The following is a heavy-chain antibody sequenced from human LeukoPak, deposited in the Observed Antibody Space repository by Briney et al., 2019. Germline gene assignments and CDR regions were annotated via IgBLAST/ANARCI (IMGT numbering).Heavy chain of an antibody. CDR3: AKEVYNSGWTFDY. V-gene: IGHV3-23*01. Sequence: GGSLRLSCAASGFTFSSYGMSWVRQSPGKGLEWVSGISGGSGTTYYAYYADSVKGRFTISRDNSKNTLYLQMNSLRAEDTAVYFCAKEVYNSGWTFDYWGQGTLVTVSS. CDR2: ISGGSGTTYYA. D-gene: IGHD6-19*01. J-gene: IGHJ4*02. CDR1: GFTFSSYG.